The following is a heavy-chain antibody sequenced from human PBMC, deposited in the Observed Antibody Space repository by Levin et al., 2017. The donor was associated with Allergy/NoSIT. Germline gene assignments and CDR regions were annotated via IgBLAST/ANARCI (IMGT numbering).Heavy chain of an antibody. V-gene: IGHV4-30-4*01. D-gene: IGHD3-22*01. Sequence: LRLSCTVSGGSISSGDYYWSWIRQPPGKGLEWIGYIYYSGSTYYNPSLKSRVTISVDTSKNQFSLKLSSVTAADTAVYYCARVVVVFVSGSYYFDYWGQGTLVTVSS. CDR3: ARVVVVFVSGSYYFDY. J-gene: IGHJ4*02. CDR1: GGSISSGDYY. CDR2: IYYSGST.